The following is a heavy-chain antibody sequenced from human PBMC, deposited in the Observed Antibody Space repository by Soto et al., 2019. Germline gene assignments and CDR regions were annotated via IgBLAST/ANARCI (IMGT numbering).Heavy chain of an antibody. CDR1: GYTFTSYG. Sequence: SVKVSCKASGYTFTSYGISWVRQAPGQGLEWMGGIIPIFGTVNYAQKFQGRVTITADESTSTAYVELSSLRSEDTAVYYCARVVEGSGSYIPYYYYGMDVWGQGTTVTVSS. V-gene: IGHV1-69*13. D-gene: IGHD3-10*01. CDR2: IIPIFGTV. J-gene: IGHJ6*02. CDR3: ARVVEGSGSYIPYYYYGMDV.